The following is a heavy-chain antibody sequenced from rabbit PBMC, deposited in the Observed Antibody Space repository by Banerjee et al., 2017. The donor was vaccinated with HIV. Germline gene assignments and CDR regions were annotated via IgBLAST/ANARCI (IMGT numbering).Heavy chain of an antibody. J-gene: IGHJ4*01. D-gene: IGHD1-1*01. CDR3: ARRAVSGSDYAAFNL. Sequence: QEQLEESGGDLVKPEGSLTLTCTASGFTISSGYDMCWVRQAPGKGLEWIACIYAGSSGTTYYASWAKGRFTGSKTSSTTVTLQMTSLTAADTATYFCARRAVSGSDYAAFNLWGPGTLVTVS. CDR1: GFTISSGYD. CDR2: IYAGSSGTT. V-gene: IGHV1S45*01.